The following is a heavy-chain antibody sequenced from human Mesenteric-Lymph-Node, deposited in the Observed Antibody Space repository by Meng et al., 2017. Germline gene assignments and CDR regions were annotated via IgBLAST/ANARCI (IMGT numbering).Heavy chain of an antibody. Sequence: SVKVSCKASGGTFSSYTISWVRQAPGQGLEWMGRIIPILGIANYAQKFQGRVTITAVKSTSTAYMELSSLRSEDTAVYYCARVLRSHDYYDSSGYYYGAWGQGTLVTVSS. CDR1: GGTFSSYT. J-gene: IGHJ4*02. V-gene: IGHV1-69*02. CDR2: IIPILGIA. D-gene: IGHD3-22*01. CDR3: ARVLRSHDYYDSSGYYYGA.